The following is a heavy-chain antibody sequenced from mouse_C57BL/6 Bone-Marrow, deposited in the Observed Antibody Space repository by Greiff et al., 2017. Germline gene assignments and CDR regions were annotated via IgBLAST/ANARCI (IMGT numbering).Heavy chain of an antibody. CDR3: AKNYYGSSYYAMDY. CDR2: IWRGGST. CDR1: GFSLTSYG. D-gene: IGHD1-1*01. V-gene: IGHV2-5*01. J-gene: IGHJ4*01. Sequence: QVQLQQSGPGLVQPSQSLSITCTVSGFSLTSYGVHWVRQSPGKGLEWLGVIWRGGSTDYNAAFMSRLSITKDNSKSPVFFKMNSLQADDTAIYYCAKNYYGSSYYAMDYWGQGTSVTVSS.